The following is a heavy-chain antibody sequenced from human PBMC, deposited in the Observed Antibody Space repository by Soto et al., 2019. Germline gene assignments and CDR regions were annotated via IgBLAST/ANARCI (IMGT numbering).Heavy chain of an antibody. CDR1: GDSISSYC. CDR3: ARRVYFDY. CDR2: IYYSGST. D-gene: IGHD6-13*01. V-gene: IGHV4-59*08. J-gene: IGHJ4*02. Sequence: PSETLSLTCTVSGDSISSYCWSWIRQPPGKGLEWLGYIYYSGSTDYNPSLKSRVTISVDTSKNQFSLKLSSVTAADTAVYYCARRVYFDYWGQGALVTVSS.